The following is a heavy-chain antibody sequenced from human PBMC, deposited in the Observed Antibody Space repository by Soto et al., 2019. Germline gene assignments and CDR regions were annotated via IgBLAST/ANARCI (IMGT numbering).Heavy chain of an antibody. Sequence: GGSLRLSCAASGFTFSSYAMSWVRQAPGKGLEWVSAISGSGGSTYYADSVKGRFTISRDNSKNTLYLQMNSLRAEDTAVYYCAKRGGYCSGGSCYADPGMDVRGQGTTVTVSS. V-gene: IGHV3-23*01. J-gene: IGHJ6*02. CDR2: ISGSGGST. D-gene: IGHD2-15*01. CDR1: GFTFSSYA. CDR3: AKRGGYCSGGSCYADPGMDV.